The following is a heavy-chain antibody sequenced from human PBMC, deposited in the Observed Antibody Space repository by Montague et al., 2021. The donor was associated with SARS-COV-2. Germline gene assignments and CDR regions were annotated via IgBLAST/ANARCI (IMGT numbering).Heavy chain of an antibody. CDR3: ARQDIQLRFDL. D-gene: IGHD1-1*01. V-gene: IGHV4-59*08. CDR1: SGSISNYY. J-gene: IGHJ2*01. CDR2: ISHTEST. Sequence: SETLSLTCTVSSGSISNYYWSWIRQPPGKGLEWIGFISHTESTNYNPSLESRVSISIDTSKSQFSLRVRSVTAADTAVYFCARQDIQLRFDLWGRGTLVTVSS.